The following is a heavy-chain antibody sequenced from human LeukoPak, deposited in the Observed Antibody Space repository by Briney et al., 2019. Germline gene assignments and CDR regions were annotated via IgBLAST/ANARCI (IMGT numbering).Heavy chain of an antibody. V-gene: IGHV3-48*04. Sequence: SGGSLRLSCAASGFKLIGYSMNWVRQAPGKGLEWVSYINSSSGTIIYADSVKGRFTISRDNAKNSLHLQMNSLRAEDTAVYYCAKEGDNTGYRYFDDWGQGTLVTVSS. CDR3: AKEGDNTGYRYFDD. J-gene: IGHJ4*02. CDR1: GFKLIGYS. CDR2: INSSSGTI. D-gene: IGHD3-22*01.